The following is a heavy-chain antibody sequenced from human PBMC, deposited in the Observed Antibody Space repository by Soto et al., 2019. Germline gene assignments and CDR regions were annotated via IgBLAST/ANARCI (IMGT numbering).Heavy chain of an antibody. V-gene: IGHV4-31*11. J-gene: IGHJ5*02. Sequence: SETLSLTCAVYGGSFSGYYWSWIRQHPGKGLEWIGYIYYSGSTYYNPSLKSRVTISVDTSKNQFSLKLSSVTAADTAVYYCARSPRRYGDYVGNWFDHWGQGTLVTV. CDR3: ARSPRRYGDYVGNWFDH. D-gene: IGHD4-17*01. CDR2: IYYSGST. CDR1: GGSFSGYY.